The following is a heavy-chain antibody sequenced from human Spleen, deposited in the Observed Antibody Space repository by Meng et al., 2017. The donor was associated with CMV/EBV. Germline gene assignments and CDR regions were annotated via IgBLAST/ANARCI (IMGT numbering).Heavy chain of an antibody. CDR2: IYPDDSDT. J-gene: IGHJ4*01. CDR3: ATLRVPANYFEF. V-gene: IGHV5-51*01. D-gene: IGHD3-10*01. CDR1: RYSFSSDW. Sequence: GESLKISCKGSRYSFSSDWIGWVRQMPGKGLEWMGIIYPDDSDTRYSPSFQGQVTISADKSISTTYLQWSSLRASDTAMYYCATLRVPANYFEFWGQGTLVTVSS.